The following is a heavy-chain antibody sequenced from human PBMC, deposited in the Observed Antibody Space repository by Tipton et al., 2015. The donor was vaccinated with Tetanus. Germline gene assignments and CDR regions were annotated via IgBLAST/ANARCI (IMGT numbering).Heavy chain of an antibody. Sequence: SLRLFCAASGFAFSAFGMHWVRQAPGKGLEWVAFISYDGTEKHYVDSVKGRFTISRDNSKNSLYLQMNGLRDDDTAVYFCARDFRPIFGVAHPFDSWGQGTLVTVSS. J-gene: IGHJ5*01. CDR1: GFAFSAFG. CDR3: ARDFRPIFGVAHPFDS. D-gene: IGHD3-3*01. CDR2: ISYDGTEK. V-gene: IGHV3-30*03.